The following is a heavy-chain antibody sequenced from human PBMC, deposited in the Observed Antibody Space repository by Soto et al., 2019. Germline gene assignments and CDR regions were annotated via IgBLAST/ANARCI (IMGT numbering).Heavy chain of an antibody. V-gene: IGHV2-5*01. CDR1: WFSLSTKKMG. CDR3: ANKGIAAAGIG. D-gene: IGHD6-13*01. Sequence: SGPTMYNPTHTLTLTCTFSWFSLSTKKMGVGWIRQPPGKALEWLALIYWNDDKRYSPSLKSRLTITKDTSKNQVVLTMTNMDPVDTATYYCANKGIAAAGIGWGQGTLVTVSS. J-gene: IGHJ4*02. CDR2: IYWNDDK.